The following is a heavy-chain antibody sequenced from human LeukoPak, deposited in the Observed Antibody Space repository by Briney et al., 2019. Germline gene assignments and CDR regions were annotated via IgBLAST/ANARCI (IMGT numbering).Heavy chain of an antibody. V-gene: IGHV1-18*01. CDR2: ISAYNGNT. CDR1: GYTFTSYG. CDR3: ARTPETYYDFWSGYSKRNYYCYGMDV. J-gene: IGHJ6*02. D-gene: IGHD3-3*01. Sequence: ASVKVSCKASGYTFTSYGISWVRQAPGQGLEWMGWISAYNGNTNYAQKLQGRVTMTTDTSTSTAYMELRSLRSDDTAVYYCARTPETYYDFWSGYSKRNYYCYGMDVWGQGTTVTVSS.